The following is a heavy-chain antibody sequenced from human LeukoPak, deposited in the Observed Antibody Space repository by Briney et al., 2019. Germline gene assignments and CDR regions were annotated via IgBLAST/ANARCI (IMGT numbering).Heavy chain of an antibody. CDR1: GGSISRYC. Sequence: SETLSLTCTVSGGSISRYCWSWIRQPPGKGLEWIGYVYYNGNTNYNPSLKSRATTSVDTSKNQFSLKLTSVTAADTAVYYCVRGGGFLESLASYYYYMDVWGKGTTVTASS. CDR3: VRGGGFLESLASYYYYMDV. CDR2: VYYNGNT. V-gene: IGHV4-59*01. D-gene: IGHD3-3*01. J-gene: IGHJ6*03.